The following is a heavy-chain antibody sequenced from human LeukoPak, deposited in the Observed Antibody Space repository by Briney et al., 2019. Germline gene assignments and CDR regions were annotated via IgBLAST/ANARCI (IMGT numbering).Heavy chain of an antibody. Sequence: SETLSLTCTVSGGSIRSGDYYWNWIRQPPGKELEWIGYIFYSGSAYYNPSLKSRVTISVDTSKNQFSLKLTSVTAADTAVYYCARIDYADYVLGGMDVWGKGTTVTVSS. CDR2: IFYSGSA. D-gene: IGHD4-17*01. V-gene: IGHV4-30-4*01. CDR3: ARIDYADYVLGGMDV. CDR1: GGSIRSGDYY. J-gene: IGHJ6*04.